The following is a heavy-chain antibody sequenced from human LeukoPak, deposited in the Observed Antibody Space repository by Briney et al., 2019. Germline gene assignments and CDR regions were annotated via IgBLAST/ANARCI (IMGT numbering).Heavy chain of an antibody. CDR1: GGSISSSSYY. D-gene: IGHD3-10*01. CDR2: IYYSGST. J-gene: IGHJ4*02. CDR3: ARVRGFGGFGTFDY. Sequence: SETLSLTCTVSGGSISSSSYYWGWIRQPPGKGLEWIGSIYYSGSTYYNPSLKSRVTISVDTSKNQFSLKLSSVTAADTAVYYCARVRGFGGFGTFDYWGQGTLVTVSS. V-gene: IGHV4-39*01.